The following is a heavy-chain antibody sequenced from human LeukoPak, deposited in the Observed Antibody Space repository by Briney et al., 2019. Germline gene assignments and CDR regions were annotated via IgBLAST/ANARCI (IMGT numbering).Heavy chain of an antibody. Sequence: PSETLSLTCAVYGGSFSGYYWSWIRQHPGKGLEWIGYIYYSGSTYYNPSLKSRVTISVDTSKNQFSLKLSSATAADTAVYYCARMSSGSFDYWGQGTLVTVSS. CDR3: ARMSSGSFDY. CDR2: IYYSGST. J-gene: IGHJ4*02. V-gene: IGHV4-31*11. CDR1: GGSFSGYY. D-gene: IGHD1-26*01.